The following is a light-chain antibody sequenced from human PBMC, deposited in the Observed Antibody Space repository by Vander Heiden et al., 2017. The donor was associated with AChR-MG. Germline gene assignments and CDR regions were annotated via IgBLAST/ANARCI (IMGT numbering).Light chain of an antibody. Sequence: EMGSTQSPATLSLSPGERATLPCRASQSVSSYLAWYQQKPGQAPRLLIYDASNRATGIPARFSGGGSGTDFTLTISSLEPEDFAVYYCQHRANWPLTFGGGTKVEIK. V-gene: IGKV3-11*01. CDR1: QSVSSY. J-gene: IGKJ4*01. CDR2: DAS. CDR3: QHRANWPLT.